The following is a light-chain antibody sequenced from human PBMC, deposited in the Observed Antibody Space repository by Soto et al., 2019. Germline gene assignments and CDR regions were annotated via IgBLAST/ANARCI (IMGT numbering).Light chain of an antibody. CDR1: SSDVGGYNH. V-gene: IGLV2-11*01. Sequence: QSVLTQPRSVSGSLGQSVTISCTGTSSDVGGYNHVSWYEQHPGKAPKLMIYDVTKRPSGVPDRFSGSKSGNTASLTISGLQAEDVAHYYCCSFAGSYSYVFGIGTKVTVL. CDR2: DVT. CDR3: CSFAGSYSYV. J-gene: IGLJ1*01.